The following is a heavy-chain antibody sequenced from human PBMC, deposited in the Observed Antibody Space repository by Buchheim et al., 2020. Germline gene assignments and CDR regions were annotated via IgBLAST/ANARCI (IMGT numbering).Heavy chain of an antibody. CDR1: GFIFSNSV. D-gene: IGHD1-14*01. Sequence: EVQLSESGGGLVQPGGSLRLSCAASGFIFSNSVMSWVRQAPGKGLEWVSSISTTGGSTYYADSVKGRVIISRDNPKNTLYLQMNSLRAEDTATYYCAKLEPLGRGQGTL. CDR3: AKLEPLG. CDR2: ISTTGGST. J-gene: IGHJ4*02. V-gene: IGHV3-23*01.